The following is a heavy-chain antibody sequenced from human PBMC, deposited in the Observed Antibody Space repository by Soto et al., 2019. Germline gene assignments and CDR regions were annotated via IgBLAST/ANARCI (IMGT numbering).Heavy chain of an antibody. J-gene: IGHJ6*02. D-gene: IGHD1-7*01. CDR3: ARGELHAYYYYGMDV. V-gene: IGHV1-8*01. CDR1: GYTFTSYD. CDR2: MNPNSGNT. Sequence: QVQLVQSGAEVKKPGASVKVSCKASGYTFTSYDINWVRQATGQGLEWMGWMNPNSGNTGYAQKFQGRVTMTRNTSXXTAYMELSSLRSEDTAVYYCARGELHAYYYYGMDVWGQGTTVTVSS.